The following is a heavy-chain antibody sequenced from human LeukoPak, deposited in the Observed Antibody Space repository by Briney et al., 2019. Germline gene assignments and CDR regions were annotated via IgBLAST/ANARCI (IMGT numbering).Heavy chain of an antibody. J-gene: IGHJ3*02. V-gene: IGHV4-30-4*01. D-gene: IGHD2-15*01. CDR2: IYYSGST. CDR3: ADYCSGGSCSYAFDI. Sequence: PSETLSLTCTVSGGSISSGDYYWSWIRQPPGKGLEWIGYIYYSGSTYYNPSLKGRVTISVDTSKNQFSLKLSSVTAADTAVYYCADYCSGGSCSYAFDIWGQGTMVTVSS. CDR1: GGSISSGDYY.